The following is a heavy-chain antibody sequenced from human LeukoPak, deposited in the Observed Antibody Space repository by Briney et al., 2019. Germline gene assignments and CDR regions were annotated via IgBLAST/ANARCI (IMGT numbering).Heavy chain of an antibody. D-gene: IGHD3-16*02. J-gene: IGHJ4*02. V-gene: IGHV7-4-1*02. CDR3: ARAFQSLGGLSLPDY. CDR2: IHPSTGNP. CDR1: GYTFTNYA. Sequence: ASVKVSCKASGYTFTNYAMNWVRQAPGQGLEWMGWIHPSTGNPTYAQGFTGRFVFSLDTSVSTTFLQISSLKAEDTAVYFCARAFQSLGGLSLPDYWGQGTLVTVSS.